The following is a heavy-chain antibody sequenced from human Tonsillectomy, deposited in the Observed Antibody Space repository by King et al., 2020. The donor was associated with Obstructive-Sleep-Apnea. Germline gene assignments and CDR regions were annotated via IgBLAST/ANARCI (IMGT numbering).Heavy chain of an antibody. CDR1: GFTFSSYG. CDR3: AKDWIKQLVLSYFDY. CDR2: VRYDGSDK. J-gene: IGHJ4*02. D-gene: IGHD6-13*01. V-gene: IGHV3-30*02. Sequence: VQLVESGGGVVQPGGSLRLSCAASGFTFSSYGMHWVRQAPGKGLEWVAFVRYDGSDKYYIDSVKGRFTISRDNSKNTLYLQMNALRAEDTAVYYCAKDWIKQLVLSYFDYWGQGTLVTVSS.